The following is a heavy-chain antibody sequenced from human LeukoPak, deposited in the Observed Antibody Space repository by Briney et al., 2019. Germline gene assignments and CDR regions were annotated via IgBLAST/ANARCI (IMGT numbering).Heavy chain of an antibody. V-gene: IGHV3-66*01. CDR2: IYSGGST. CDR3: AREVMGQFDY. J-gene: IGHJ4*02. Sequence: GGSLRLSCAASGFTVSSNYTSWVRQAPGKGLEWVSVIYSGGSTYYADSVKGRFTISRDNSKNTLYLQMNSLRAEDTAVYYCAREVMGQFDYWGQGTLVTVSP. D-gene: IGHD2-21*01. CDR1: GFTVSSNY.